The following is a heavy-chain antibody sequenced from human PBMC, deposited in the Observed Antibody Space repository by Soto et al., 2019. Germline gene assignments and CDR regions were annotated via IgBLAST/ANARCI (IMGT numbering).Heavy chain of an antibody. CDR3: ARDQGNYDFWSGQPDWFDP. Sequence: SVKVSCKASGGTFSSYAISWVRQAPGQGLEWMGGIIPIFGTANYAQKFQGRVTITADESTSTAYMELSSLRSEDTAVHYCARDQGNYDFWSGQPDWFDPWGQGTLVTVSS. CDR1: GGTFSSYA. V-gene: IGHV1-69*13. CDR2: IIPIFGTA. D-gene: IGHD3-3*01. J-gene: IGHJ5*02.